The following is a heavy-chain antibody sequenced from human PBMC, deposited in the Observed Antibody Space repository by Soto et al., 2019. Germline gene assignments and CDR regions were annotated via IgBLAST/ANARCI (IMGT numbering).Heavy chain of an antibody. J-gene: IGHJ6*01. CDR1: GGSVSSGSYY. CDR2: IYYSGST. D-gene: IGHD6-19*01. V-gene: IGHV4-61*01. CDR3: ARDGRDSGWTSVYYYYGMDV. Sequence: QVQLQESGPGLVKPSETLSLTCTVSGGSVSSGSYYWSWIRQPPGKGLEWIGYIYYSGSTNYNPSLKSRVTISVDTSKNQFSLKLSSVTAADTAVYYCARDGRDSGWTSVYYYYGMDVW.